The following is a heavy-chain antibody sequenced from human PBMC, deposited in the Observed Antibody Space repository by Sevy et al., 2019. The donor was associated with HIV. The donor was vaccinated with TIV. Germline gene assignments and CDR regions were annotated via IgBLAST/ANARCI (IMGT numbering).Heavy chain of an antibody. CDR3: ARDLGLYASASYNWFDP. J-gene: IGHJ5*02. CDR2: IYYSGST. D-gene: IGHD3-16*01. CDR1: GGSISSYY. V-gene: IGHV4-59*01. Sequence: SETLSLTCTVSGGSISSYYWSWIRQPPGKGLEWIGYIYYSGSTNYNPSLKSRVTISVDTSKNQFSLKLSSVTAADTAVYYCARDLGLYASASYNWFDPWGQGTLVTVSS.